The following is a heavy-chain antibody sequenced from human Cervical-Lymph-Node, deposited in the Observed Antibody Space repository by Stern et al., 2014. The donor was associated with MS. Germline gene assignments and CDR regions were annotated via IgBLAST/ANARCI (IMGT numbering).Heavy chain of an antibody. J-gene: IGHJ5*02. CDR3: AKDPRIYDSSGYLDA. CDR2: ISYDGDNK. V-gene: IGHV3-30*18. CDR1: GFTFSLYD. Sequence: VQLVQSGGGVVQPGRSLRLSCAASGFTFSLYDMHWVRQAPGKGLEWVAVISYDGDNKFYTDSVKVRFTISRDSSKSTLYLQLNSLRPEDTAIYYCAKDPRIYDSSGYLDAWGQGTLVTVSS. D-gene: IGHD3-22*01.